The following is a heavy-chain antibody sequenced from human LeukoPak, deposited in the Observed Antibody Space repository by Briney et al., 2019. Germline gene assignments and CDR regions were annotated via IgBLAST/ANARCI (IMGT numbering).Heavy chain of an antibody. D-gene: IGHD4-23*01. V-gene: IGHV3-23*01. J-gene: IGHJ4*02. Sequence: PGGSLRLSCAASGFTFSSNWMHWVRQGPGKGLAWVSVISSSADSTYYADSVKGRFTISRDNSKNTLYLQMNSLRAEDTAVYYCAKPLEKYTYGGNFDYWGQGILVTVSS. CDR3: AKPLEKYTYGGNFDY. CDR2: ISSSADST. CDR1: GFTFSSNW.